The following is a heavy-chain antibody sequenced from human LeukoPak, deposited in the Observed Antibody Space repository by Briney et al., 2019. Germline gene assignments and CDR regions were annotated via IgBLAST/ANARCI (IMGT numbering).Heavy chain of an antibody. CDR3: AKTDSRWEHYYYYYYMDV. CDR1: GFTFSSYG. V-gene: IGHV3-30*02. Sequence: GGSLRLSCAASGFTFSSYGMHWVRQAPGKGLEWVAFIRYDGSNKYYADSVKGRFTISRDNSKNTLYLQMNSLRAEDTAVYYCAKTDSRWEHYYYYYYMDVWGKGTTVTVSS. J-gene: IGHJ6*03. D-gene: IGHD1-26*01. CDR2: IRYDGSNK.